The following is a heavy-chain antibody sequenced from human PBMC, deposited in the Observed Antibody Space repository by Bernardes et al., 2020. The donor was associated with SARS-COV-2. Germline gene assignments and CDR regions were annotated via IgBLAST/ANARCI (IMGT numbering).Heavy chain of an antibody. CDR3: SKVGRYWSGGSGYSGWFDP. V-gene: IGHV3-23*01. Sequence: SLRLSCATSGFNLTSYAMSSVRQAPGEGLEWVSGISGGADDKYYADYVKGRFTIPRDNSKNTLYQQMNSLRAEDTTVYYCSKVGRYWSGGSGYSGWFDPWGQGTRVTVSS. CDR2: ISGGADDK. J-gene: IGHJ5*02. D-gene: IGHD2-15*01. CDR1: GFNLTSYA.